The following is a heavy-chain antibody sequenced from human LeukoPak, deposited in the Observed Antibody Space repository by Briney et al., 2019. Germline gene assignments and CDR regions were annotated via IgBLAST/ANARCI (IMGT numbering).Heavy chain of an antibody. J-gene: IGHJ5*02. CDR2: IYSSGST. CDR1: DGYITNYY. V-gene: IGHV4-59*12. Sequence: SETLSLTCTVSDGYITNYYWSWIRQPPGKGLEWIGYIYSSGSTNYNPSLKSRVTISVDTSKNQFSLKLSSVTAADTAVYYCASTLHSSSWYGAYNWFDPWGQGTLVTVSS. CDR3: ASTLHSSSWYGAYNWFDP. D-gene: IGHD6-13*01.